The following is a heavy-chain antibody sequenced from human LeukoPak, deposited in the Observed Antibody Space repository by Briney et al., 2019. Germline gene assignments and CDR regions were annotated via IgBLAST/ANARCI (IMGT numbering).Heavy chain of an antibody. CDR2: IYYSGST. J-gene: IGHJ6*03. Sequence: SETLSLTCTVSGGSISSYYWSWIRQPPGKGLEWIAYIYYSGSTNYNPSLKSRVTISVDTSKNQFSLKLSSVTTADTAVYYCARVEEGYGSGRRGNFYYYYMDVWGKGTTVTISS. CDR3: ARVEEGYGSGRRGNFYYYYMDV. D-gene: IGHD3-10*01. V-gene: IGHV4-59*01. CDR1: GGSISSYY.